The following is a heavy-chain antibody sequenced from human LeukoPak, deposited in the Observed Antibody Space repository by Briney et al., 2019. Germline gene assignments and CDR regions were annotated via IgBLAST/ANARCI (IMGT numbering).Heavy chain of an antibody. V-gene: IGHV4-39*07. CDR1: GGSISSSSYY. CDR3: ARDYRGIQLWPRPRAHMDV. Sequence: NPSETLSLTCTVSGGSISSSSYYWGWIRQPPGKGLEWIGSIYYSGSTYYNPSLKSRVTISVDTSKNQFSLKLSSVTAADTAVYYCARDYRGIQLWPRPRAHMDVWGKGTTVTVSS. J-gene: IGHJ6*03. D-gene: IGHD5-18*01. CDR2: IYYSGST.